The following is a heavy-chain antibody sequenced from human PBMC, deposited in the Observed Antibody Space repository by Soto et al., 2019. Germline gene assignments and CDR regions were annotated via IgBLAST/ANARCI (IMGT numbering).Heavy chain of an antibody. J-gene: IGHJ4*02. CDR2: ISYDGSNK. Sequence: PGGSLRLSCAPSGFTFSSYAMHWVRQAPGQGMEWVSVISYDGSNKYYADSVKGRFTISRDNSKNTLYLQMNSLRAEDTAVYYCARVSYYDSSGYYSTGLDCWGQGTLVTVSS. D-gene: IGHD3-22*01. V-gene: IGHV3-30-3*01. CDR1: GFTFSSYA. CDR3: ARVSYYDSSGYYSTGLDC.